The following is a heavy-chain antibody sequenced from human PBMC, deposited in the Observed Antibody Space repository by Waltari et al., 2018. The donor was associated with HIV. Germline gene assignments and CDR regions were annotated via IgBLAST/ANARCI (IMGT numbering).Heavy chain of an antibody. D-gene: IGHD1-20*01. J-gene: IGHJ5*01. V-gene: IGHV4-34*01. CDR1: GESFRGFH. CDR2: INHNGGT. CDR3: ARRDDGLRYNLNGNWFDS. Sequence: QVQLQQWGTGLLRPSETLSLTCAVYGESFRGFHWSWIRQAPGKGQEWIGDINHNGGTNYSPSLKSRLTISTDASKNQFSMRLRSFTAAYTAVYYCARRDDGLRYNLNGNWFDSWGQGTLVTVSS.